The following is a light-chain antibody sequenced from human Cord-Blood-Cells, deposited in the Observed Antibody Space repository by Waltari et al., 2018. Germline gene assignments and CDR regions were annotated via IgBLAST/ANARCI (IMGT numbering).Light chain of an antibody. CDR2: KVS. CDR3: MQGTHWLGYI. J-gene: IGKJ2*01. V-gene: IGKV2-30*01. CDR1: QSLVYSDGNTY. Sequence: DVVMTQSPLSLPVTLGQPASISCRSRQSLVYSDGNTYLNWFQQRPGQSPRRLIYKVSNRDSGVPDRFSGSGSGTDFTLKISRVEAEDVGVYYCMQGTHWLGYIFGQGTKLEIK.